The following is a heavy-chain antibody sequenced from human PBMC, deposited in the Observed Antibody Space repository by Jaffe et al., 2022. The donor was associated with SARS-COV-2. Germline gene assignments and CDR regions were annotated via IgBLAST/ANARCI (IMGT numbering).Heavy chain of an antibody. D-gene: IGHD2-2*01. CDR1: GGTFSSYA. CDR2: IIPIFGTA. J-gene: IGHJ6*02. V-gene: IGHV1-69*01. CDR3: ARPLEVPAAPTDHRTYYYYYYGMDV. Sequence: QVQLVQSGAEVKKPGSSVKVSCKASGGTFSSYAISWVRQAPGQGLEWMGGIIPIFGTANYAQKFQGRVTITADESTSTAYMELSSLRSEDTAVYYCARPLEVPAAPTDHRTYYYYYYGMDVWGQGTTVTVSS.